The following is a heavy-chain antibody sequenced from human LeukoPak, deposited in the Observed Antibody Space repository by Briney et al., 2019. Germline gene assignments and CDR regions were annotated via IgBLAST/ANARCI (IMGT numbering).Heavy chain of an antibody. Sequence: GGSLRLSCAASGFTFSSYWLSWVRQAPGKGLEWVGNIKQDGSEKYYVDSVKGRFTISRDNAKNSLYLEMNSLRAEDTAVYYCARGPANYNWNYYFDYWGQGTLVTVSS. CDR3: ARGPANYNWNYYFDY. CDR1: GFTFSSYW. D-gene: IGHD1-7*01. CDR2: IKQDGSEK. V-gene: IGHV3-7*05. J-gene: IGHJ4*02.